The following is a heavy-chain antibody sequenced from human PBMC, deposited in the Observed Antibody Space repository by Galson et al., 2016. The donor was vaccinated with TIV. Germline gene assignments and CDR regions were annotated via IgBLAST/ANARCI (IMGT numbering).Heavy chain of an antibody. D-gene: IGHD4-23*01. J-gene: IGHJ6*02. CDR1: GFPVSDNY. CDR3: ARGRRHCGNECFLQYYYGMDV. V-gene: IGHV3-66*02. CDR2: IHTGGNT. Sequence: SLRLSCAASGFPVSDNYMTWVRRAPGKGLEWVSIIHTGGNTNYADSVRGRFTISRDNAKNTVYLQMSRLRAEDAAVYYCARGRRHCGNECFLQYYYGMDVWGQGTTVTVSS.